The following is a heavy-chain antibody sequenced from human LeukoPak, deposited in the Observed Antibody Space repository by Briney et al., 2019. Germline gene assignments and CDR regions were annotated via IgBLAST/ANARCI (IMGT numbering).Heavy chain of an antibody. CDR3: ARVGLDRRGYSGYEAFDY. V-gene: IGHV3-21*01. Sequence: TTGGSLRLSCAASGFTVSSNYMNWVRQAPGKGLEWVSSISTSSSYIYYADAVKGRFTISRDNAKNSLYLQINSLRAEDTAVYYCARVGLDRRGYSGYEAFDYWGQGTLVTVSS. J-gene: IGHJ4*02. CDR2: ISTSSSYI. CDR1: GFTVSSNY. D-gene: IGHD5-12*01.